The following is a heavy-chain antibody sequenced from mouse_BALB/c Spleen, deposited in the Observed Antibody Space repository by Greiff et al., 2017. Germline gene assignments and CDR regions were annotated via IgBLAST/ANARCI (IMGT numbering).Heavy chain of an antibody. J-gene: IGHJ2*01. CDR2: ISYSGST. D-gene: IGHD4-1*01. CDR1: GYSITSDYA. CDR3: ASGLGRLDY. V-gene: IGHV3-2*02. Sequence: EVKLQESGPGLVKPSQSLSLTCTVTGYSITSDYAWNWIRQFPGNKLEWMGYISYSGSTSYNPSLKSRISITRDTSKNQFFLQLNSVTTEDTATYYCASGLGRLDYWGQGTTLTVSS.